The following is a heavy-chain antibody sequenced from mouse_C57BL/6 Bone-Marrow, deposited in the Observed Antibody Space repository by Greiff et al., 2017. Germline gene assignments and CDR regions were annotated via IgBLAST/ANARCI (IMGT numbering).Heavy chain of an antibody. CDR2: IDPENGDT. J-gene: IGHJ3*01. CDR3: TTQGPLPRGFAY. V-gene: IGHV14-4*01. CDR1: GFNIKDDY. Sequence: VQLKESGAELVRPGASVKLSCTASGFNIKDDYMHWVKQRPEQGLEWIGWIDPENGDTEYASKFQGKATITADTSSNTAYLQLSSLTSEDTAVYYCTTQGPLPRGFAYWGQGTLVTVSA.